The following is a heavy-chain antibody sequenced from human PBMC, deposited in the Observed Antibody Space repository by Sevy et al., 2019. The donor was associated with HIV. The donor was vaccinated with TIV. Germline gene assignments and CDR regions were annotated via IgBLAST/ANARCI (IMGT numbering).Heavy chain of an antibody. V-gene: IGHV4-39*01. CDR3: ARLDPSGPRDY. CDR1: GDSISGTDYS. J-gene: IGHJ4*02. D-gene: IGHD5-12*01. CDR2: IHYKGTT. Sequence: SETLSLTCTVSGDSISGTDYSWGWIRQPAGKSREWIGNIHYKGTTYYNPSLKSRVTVSVDTSKNQFSLRLSSVSAADTAVYYCARLDPSGPRDYWGQGTLVTVSS.